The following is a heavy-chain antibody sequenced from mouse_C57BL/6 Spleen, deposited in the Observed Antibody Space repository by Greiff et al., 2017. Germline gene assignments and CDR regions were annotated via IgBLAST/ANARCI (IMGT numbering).Heavy chain of an antibody. CDR1: GFTFSSYA. CDR3: ARDDYGSSYYYAMDY. J-gene: IGHJ4*01. CDR2: ISDGGSYT. Sequence: EVKLMESGGGLVKPGGSLKLSCAASGFTFSSYAMSWVRQTPEKRLEWVATISDGGSYTYYPDNVKGRFTISRDNAKNNLYLQMSHLKSEDTAMYYCARDDYGSSYYYAMDYWGQGTSVTVSS. V-gene: IGHV5-4*01. D-gene: IGHD1-1*01.